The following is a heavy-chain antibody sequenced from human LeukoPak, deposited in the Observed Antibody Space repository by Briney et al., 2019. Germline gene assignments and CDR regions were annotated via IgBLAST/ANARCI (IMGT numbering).Heavy chain of an antibody. V-gene: IGHV4-39*07. Sequence: SETLSLTCTVSGGSISSSSYYWGWIRQPPGKGLEWIGTMYYSGSTYYNPSLKSRVTMSVDRSKNQISLMLYSVTAADTAVYFCTRDSSGYDWFYDYWGQGTPVTVSS. CDR3: TRDSSGYDWFYDY. CDR2: MYYSGST. CDR1: GGSISSSSYY. J-gene: IGHJ4*02. D-gene: IGHD5-12*01.